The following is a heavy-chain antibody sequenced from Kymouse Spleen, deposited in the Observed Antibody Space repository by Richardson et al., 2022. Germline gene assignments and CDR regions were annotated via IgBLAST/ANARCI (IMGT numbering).Heavy chain of an antibody. CDR2: INHSGST. CDR1: GGSFSGYY. V-gene: IGHV4-34*01. Sequence: QVQLQQWGAGLLKPSETLSLTCAVYGGSFSGYYWSWIRQPPGKGLEWIGEINHSGSTNYNPSLKSRVTISVDTSKNQFSLKLSSVTAADTAVYYCARWGLYYYGSGSYDAFDIWGQGTMVTVSS. J-gene: IGHJ3*02. D-gene: IGHD3-10*01. CDR3: ARWGLYYYGSGSYDAFDI.